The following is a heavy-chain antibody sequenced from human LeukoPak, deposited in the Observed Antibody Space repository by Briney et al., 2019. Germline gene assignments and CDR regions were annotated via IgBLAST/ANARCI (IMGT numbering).Heavy chain of an antibody. CDR3: ARSDDYGDYLVDY. D-gene: IGHD4-17*01. CDR2: IKTDGSIT. V-gene: IGHV3-74*01. Sequence: WGSLRLSCAGSGFSLNSYWMHWVRQAPGKGLEWVSGIKTDGSITTYVDSVRGRFTTSRDNAKNSLYLQMNSLRSEDTAVYYCARSDDYGDYLVDYWGQGTLVTVSS. CDR1: GFSLNSYW. J-gene: IGHJ4*02.